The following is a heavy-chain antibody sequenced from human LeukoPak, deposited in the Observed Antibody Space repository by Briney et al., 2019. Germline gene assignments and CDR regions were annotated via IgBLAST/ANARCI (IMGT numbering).Heavy chain of an antibody. V-gene: IGHV4-34*01. CDR1: GGSFSGYY. J-gene: IGHJ4*02. CDR2: INHSGST. Sequence: PSETLSLTCAVYGGSFSGYYWSWIRQPPGKGLEWIGEINHSGSTNYNPSLESRVTISVDTSKNQFSLKLSSVTAADTAVYYCARGPTAISLDYWGQGTLVTVSS. CDR3: ARGPTAISLDY.